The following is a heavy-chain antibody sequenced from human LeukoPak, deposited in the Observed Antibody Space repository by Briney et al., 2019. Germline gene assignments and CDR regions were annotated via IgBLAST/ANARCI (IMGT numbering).Heavy chain of an antibody. D-gene: IGHD1-1*01. CDR2: ISQDGSDK. Sequence: PGGSLRLSCAASGFTFSNYFMTWVRQAPGRGLEWVALISQDGSDKYYVDSVKGRFTISRDNTKNSMFLQMNSLRVDDTAVYYCGRGAALNWNSGGIDYCGQGTLVTVSS. CDR1: GFTFSNYF. CDR3: GRGAALNWNSGGIDY. V-gene: IGHV3-7*01. J-gene: IGHJ4*02.